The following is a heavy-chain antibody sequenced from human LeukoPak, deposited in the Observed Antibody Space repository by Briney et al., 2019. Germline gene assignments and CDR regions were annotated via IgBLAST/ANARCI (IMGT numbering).Heavy chain of an antibody. D-gene: IGHD5-18*01. Sequence: GGSLRLSCAASGYTFSSYSMNWVRQAPGKGLEWVSSISSRSYIYYADSVKGRFTISRDNAKNSLYLQMNSLRAEDTAVYYCAGLYTAMADWVDYYHYMDVWGKGTTVTVSS. J-gene: IGHJ6*03. CDR3: AGLYTAMADWVDYYHYMDV. CDR2: ISSRSYI. CDR1: GYTFSSYS. V-gene: IGHV3-21*01.